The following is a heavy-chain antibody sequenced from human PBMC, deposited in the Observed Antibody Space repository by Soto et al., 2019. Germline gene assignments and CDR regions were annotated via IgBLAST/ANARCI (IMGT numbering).Heavy chain of an antibody. D-gene: IGHD2-2*01. J-gene: IGHJ6*02. CDR3: ARERYQVISDGMDV. CDR1: GYTFTGYY. V-gene: IGHV1-2*02. Sequence: ASVKVSCKASGYTFTGYYVHWVREAPGQGLEWMGWINPETGGTSYAQKFQGRVTLSRDTSINTACLEVSRLRFDDAAVYFCARERYQVISDGMDVWGQGTTVTVSS. CDR2: INPETGGT.